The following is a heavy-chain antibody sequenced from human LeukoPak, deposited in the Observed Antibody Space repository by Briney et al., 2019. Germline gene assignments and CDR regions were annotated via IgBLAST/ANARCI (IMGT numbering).Heavy chain of an antibody. D-gene: IGHD2-15*01. CDR2: INHSRST. V-gene: IGHV4-4*02. Sequence: SETLSLTCAVAGGSISSGNWWTWVRQPPGKGLEWIGEINHSRSTNYNPSLKSRVTISVDTSKKQFSLKLYSVTAADTAVYYCARVPMTPYMDVWGKGTTVTVSS. CDR3: ARVPMTPYMDV. J-gene: IGHJ6*03. CDR1: GGSISSGNW.